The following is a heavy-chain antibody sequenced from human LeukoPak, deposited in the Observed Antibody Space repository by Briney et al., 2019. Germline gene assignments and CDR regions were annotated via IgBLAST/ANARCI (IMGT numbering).Heavy chain of an antibody. Sequence: GGSLRLSCAASGFSFSTNWMCWVRQAPGKGLVWVSHINSDGSSATYADSVKGRLTISRDNAKNTVYLQMNSLRVEDTAVYYCARGGVGCFDYWGQGALVTVSS. D-gene: IGHD6-19*01. J-gene: IGHJ4*02. CDR2: INSDGSSA. CDR3: ARGGVGCFDY. CDR1: GFSFSTNW. V-gene: IGHV3-74*01.